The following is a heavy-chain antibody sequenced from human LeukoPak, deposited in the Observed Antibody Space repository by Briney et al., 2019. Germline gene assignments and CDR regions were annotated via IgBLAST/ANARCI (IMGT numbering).Heavy chain of an antibody. J-gene: IGHJ4*02. Sequence: ASVKVSCKASGYTFTSYGISWVRQAPGQGLEWMGWISAYNGNTNYAQKLQGRVTMTTDTSTSPAYMELSSLRSEDTSVYYCAADRGGNSDLRYWGQGTLVTVSS. CDR3: AADRGGNSDLRY. CDR2: ISAYNGNT. CDR1: GYTFTSYG. D-gene: IGHD4-23*01. V-gene: IGHV1-18*01.